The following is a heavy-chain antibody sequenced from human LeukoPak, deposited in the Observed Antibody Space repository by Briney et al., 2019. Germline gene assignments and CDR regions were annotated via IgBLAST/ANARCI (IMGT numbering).Heavy chain of an antibody. CDR1: GYTFTGYY. CDR3: ARDKGVWFGELLLDY. J-gene: IGHJ4*02. V-gene: IGHV1-2*02. CDR2: INPNSGGT. Sequence: ASVKVSCKASGYTFTGYYMHWVRQAPGQGLEWMGWINPNSGGTNYAQKFQGRVTMTRDTSISTAYMELSRLRSDDTAVYYCARDKGVWFGELLLDYWGQGTLVTVSS. D-gene: IGHD3-10*01.